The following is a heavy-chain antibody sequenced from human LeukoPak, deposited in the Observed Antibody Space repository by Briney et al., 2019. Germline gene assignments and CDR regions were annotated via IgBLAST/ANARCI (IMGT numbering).Heavy chain of an antibody. CDR2: ISSSSSYI. Sequence: GGSLRLSCAASGFTFSSYSMNWVRQAPGKGLEWVSSISSSSSYIYYADSVKGRFTISRDNAKNSLYLQMNSLRAEDTAVYYCARDFWSGYYALDYWGQGTLVTVSS. CDR1: GFTFSSYS. J-gene: IGHJ4*02. CDR3: ARDFWSGYYALDY. V-gene: IGHV3-21*01. D-gene: IGHD3-3*01.